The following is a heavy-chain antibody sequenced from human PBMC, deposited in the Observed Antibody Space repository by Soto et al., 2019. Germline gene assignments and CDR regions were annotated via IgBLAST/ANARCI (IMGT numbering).Heavy chain of an antibody. Sequence: QVQLVQSGAEVKKPGSSVKVSCNVSGGTFNTFAISWVRQAPGQGLEWMGGIIPILGPAFYAQKFQGRVTITADKSTNAAYLELSSLISEDTAVYYCARAAKRYFDYWGQGTLVTVSS. CDR2: IIPILGPA. CDR1: GGTFNTFA. V-gene: IGHV1-69*06. CDR3: ARAAKRYFDY. J-gene: IGHJ4*02.